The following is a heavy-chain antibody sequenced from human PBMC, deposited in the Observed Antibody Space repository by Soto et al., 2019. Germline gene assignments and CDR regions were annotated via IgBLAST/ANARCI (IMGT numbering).Heavy chain of an antibody. Sequence: QVQLVQSGAEEKKPGASVKVSCKASGYTFTSYAMHWVRQAPGQRLEWMGWINAGNGNTKYSQKFQGRVTITRDTSASTAYMELSSLRSEDTAVYYCARAPRGSDGYNIGFHYWGQGTLVTVSS. V-gene: IGHV1-3*05. CDR1: GYTFTSYA. J-gene: IGHJ4*02. D-gene: IGHD5-12*01. CDR2: INAGNGNT. CDR3: ARAPRGSDGYNIGFHY.